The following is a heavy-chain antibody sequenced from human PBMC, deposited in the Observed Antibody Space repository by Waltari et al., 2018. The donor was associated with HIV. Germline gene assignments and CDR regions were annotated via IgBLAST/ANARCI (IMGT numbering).Heavy chain of an antibody. CDR2: IKTKTDGGTT. J-gene: IGHJ3*02. CDR3: ATDRRGAFDI. V-gene: IGHV3-15*01. Sequence: LEWVGRIKTKTDGGTTDYAAPVKGRFTISRDDSKNTLYLQMNNLKTEDTAVYYCATDRRGAFDIWGQGTMVTVSS.